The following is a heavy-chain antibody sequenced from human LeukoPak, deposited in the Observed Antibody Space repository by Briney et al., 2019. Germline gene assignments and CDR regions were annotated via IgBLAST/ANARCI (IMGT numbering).Heavy chain of an antibody. J-gene: IGHJ4*02. CDR1: GYSFTTYG. CDR3: ARDRSPSGGSCYAN. V-gene: IGHV1-18*01. D-gene: IGHD2-15*01. Sequence: ASVKVSCKASGYSFTTYGISWVRQAPGQGLEWMGWISAYNGNTNYAQKLQGRVTMTTDTSTSTAYMELRSLRSDDTAVYYCARDRSPSGGSCYANWGQGTLVTVSS. CDR2: ISAYNGNT.